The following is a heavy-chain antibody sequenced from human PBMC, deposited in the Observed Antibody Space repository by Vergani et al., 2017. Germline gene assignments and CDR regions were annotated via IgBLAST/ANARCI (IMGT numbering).Heavy chain of an antibody. CDR3: ARLSYDTTPYLQGGYDC. CDR2: ISARYPST. V-gene: IGHV3-23*01. J-gene: IGHJ4*02. Sequence: EVQLLQSGGGVIQPGGSVRLSCAASGFTFSACPMTWVRQAPGKGLEWVSAISARYPSTYYADSVKGRFTISRDKSKNMLYLQMNSLRAEDTAVYYGARLSYDTTPYLQGGYDCWVQGTLVAVSS. D-gene: IGHD3-22*01. CDR1: GFTFSACP.